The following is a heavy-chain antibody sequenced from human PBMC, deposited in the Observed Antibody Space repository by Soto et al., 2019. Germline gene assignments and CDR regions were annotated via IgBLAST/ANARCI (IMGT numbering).Heavy chain of an antibody. Sequence: EVQLLESGGGLVRPGGSLRLSCAASGFTFDSYAMNWVRQAPGKGLEWVSTISGSGDYTYYTDSVKGRFTISRDNSKNMMYFHMNSLRAEDTAIYYCAKNRGLQYYFDYWGQGTLVTVSS. CDR3: AKNRGLQYYFDY. CDR1: GFTFDSYA. CDR2: ISGSGDYT. J-gene: IGHJ4*02. V-gene: IGHV3-23*01.